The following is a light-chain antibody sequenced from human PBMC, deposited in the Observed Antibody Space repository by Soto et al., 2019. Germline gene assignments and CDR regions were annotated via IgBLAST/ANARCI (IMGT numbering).Light chain of an antibody. CDR2: RAS. CDR1: QSIGTW. CDR3: QQYESYHFT. Sequence: DIQMTQSPSALSASVGGRVTITCRASQSIGTWLAWYQQKPGKAPNLLIYRASSSQSGVPSRFSGSGSGTEFTLTISSLQPDDYATYYCQQYESYHFTFGQGTKLEIK. V-gene: IGKV1-5*03. J-gene: IGKJ2*01.